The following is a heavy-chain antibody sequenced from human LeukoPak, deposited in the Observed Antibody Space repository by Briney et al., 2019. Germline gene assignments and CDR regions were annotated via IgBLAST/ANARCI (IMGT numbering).Heavy chain of an antibody. CDR1: GYTFTGYY. CDR2: INPNSGGT. Sequence: ASVKVSCKASGYTFTGYYMHWVRQAPGQGLEWMGWINPNSGGTNYAQKLQGRVTMTTDTSTSTAYMELRSLRSDDTAVYYCARKYYYDSSGYYINYYMDVWGKGTTVTVSS. V-gene: IGHV1-2*02. CDR3: ARKYYYDSSGYYINYYMDV. D-gene: IGHD3-22*01. J-gene: IGHJ6*03.